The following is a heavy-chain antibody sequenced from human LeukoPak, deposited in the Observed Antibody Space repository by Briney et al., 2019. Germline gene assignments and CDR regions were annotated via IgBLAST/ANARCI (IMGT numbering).Heavy chain of an antibody. CDR1: GFTFSGYG. CDR2: IWSDGSNK. V-gene: IGHV3-33*01. CDR3: ARGIYSGYHYFDY. D-gene: IGHD5-12*01. J-gene: IGHJ4*02. Sequence: PGGSLRLSCAASGFTFSGYGMHWVRQPPGKGLEWVAVIWSDGSNKYYEDSVKGRFTISRVNSKNTLYLQMNSLRAEDTAVYYCARGIYSGYHYFDYWGQGTLVTVSP.